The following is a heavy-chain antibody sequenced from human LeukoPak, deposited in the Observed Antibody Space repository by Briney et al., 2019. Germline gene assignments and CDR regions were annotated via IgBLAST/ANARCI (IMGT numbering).Heavy chain of an antibody. CDR1: GYTFTTYG. J-gene: IGHJ5*02. Sequence: ASVKVSCKASGYTFTTYGINWVRQAPGQGLEWMGWISTYNGNTHYAQKLQGRVTMTTDTFTSTAYMELRSLGSDDTADYYCARDIPGADRRWFDPWGQGTLVTVSS. CDR2: ISTYNGNT. D-gene: IGHD6-13*01. V-gene: IGHV1-18*01. CDR3: ARDIPGADRRWFDP.